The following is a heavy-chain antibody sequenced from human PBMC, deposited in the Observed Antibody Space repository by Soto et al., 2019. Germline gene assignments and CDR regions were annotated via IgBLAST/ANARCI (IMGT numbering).Heavy chain of an antibody. CDR3: ARVQQDYYESSGYYSA. Sequence: QVQLVQSGAEVKKPGASVKVSCKASGYTFTNYGISWVRQAPGQGLEWMGWISGYNGNINYAQKLQGRVTMTTDTSTSTAYMEVRSLRSDDTAVYYCARVQQDYYESSGYYSAWGQGTLVTVSS. J-gene: IGHJ4*02. CDR1: GYTFTNYG. CDR2: ISGYNGNI. D-gene: IGHD3-22*01. V-gene: IGHV1-18*04.